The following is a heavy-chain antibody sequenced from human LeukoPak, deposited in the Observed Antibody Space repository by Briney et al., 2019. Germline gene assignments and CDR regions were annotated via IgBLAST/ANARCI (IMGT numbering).Heavy chain of an antibody. J-gene: IGHJ4*02. CDR1: GYTFIGYY. CDR3: ARDQRLVAGTFYFDY. V-gene: IGHV1-2*02. D-gene: IGHD6-19*01. Sequence: ASVKVSCTAAGYTFIGYYIHWVRQAPGQGLEWMGWINPNSGSINYAQKFQGRVTMTRDTSISTAYMELSRLRSDDTAVYYCARDQRLVAGTFYFDYWGQGTLVTVSS. CDR2: INPNSGSI.